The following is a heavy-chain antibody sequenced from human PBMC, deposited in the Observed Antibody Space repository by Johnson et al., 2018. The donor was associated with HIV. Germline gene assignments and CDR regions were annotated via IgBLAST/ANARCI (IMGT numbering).Heavy chain of an antibody. J-gene: IGHJ3*02. V-gene: IGHV3-30*02. CDR1: GFAFSNYG. Sequence: QMQLVESGGGVVQPGGSLRLSCAASGFAFSNYGLHWVRQSPGRGLEWVAFIRYDGSNKYYADSVKGRFTISRDNSKNTLYLRMNSLRAEDTAVYYCAKDKDAFDTWGQGTMVTVSS. CDR2: IRYDGSNK. CDR3: AKDKDAFDT.